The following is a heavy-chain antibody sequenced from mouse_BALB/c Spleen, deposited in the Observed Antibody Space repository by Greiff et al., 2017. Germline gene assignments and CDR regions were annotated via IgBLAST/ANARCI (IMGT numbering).Heavy chain of an antibody. CDR1: GYSITSDYA. J-gene: IGHJ2*01. CDR3: ARATVVAPFDY. D-gene: IGHD1-1*01. V-gene: IGHV3-2*02. CDR2: ISYSGST. Sequence: EVQLKESGPGLVKPSQSLSLTCTVTGYSITSDYAWNWIRQFPGNKLEWMGYISYSGSTSYNPSLKSRISITRDTSKNQFFLQLNSVTTEDTATYYCARATVVAPFDYWGQGTTLTVSS.